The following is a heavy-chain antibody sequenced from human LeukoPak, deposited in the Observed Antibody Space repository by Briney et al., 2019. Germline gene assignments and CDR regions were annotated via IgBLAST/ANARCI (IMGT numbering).Heavy chain of an antibody. V-gene: IGHV3-15*01. D-gene: IGHD1-1*01. CDR2: IKSKTDGGTA. J-gene: IGHJ4*02. CDR1: GFTFSNAW. Sequence: GGSLRLSCAAAGFTFSNAWMTWVPQAPGKGLEWVGRIKSKTDGGTADYAAPVKGRFSISRDDSENTLYLQMNSLQTEDTAVYYCTRYAKSCANCRLWDYWRRGTLVTVSS. CDR3: TRYAKSCANCRLWDY.